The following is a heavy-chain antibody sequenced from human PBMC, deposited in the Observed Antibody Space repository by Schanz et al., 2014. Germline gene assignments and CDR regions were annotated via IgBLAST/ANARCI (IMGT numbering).Heavy chain of an antibody. D-gene: IGHD6-19*01. CDR1: GYIFGSHG. CDR3: ARVHMASYSYSSPGAFDI. Sequence: QLMQSGSEVRKPGASVKVSCKASGYIFGSHGMTWVRQAPGQGPELMGWINAHTGNTQYAQKFQDRVNITRDTMTTKVQLEQTRLRTDDTAIYYCARVHMASYSYSSPGAFDIWGQGTRVTVSS. CDR2: INAHTGNT. V-gene: IGHV1-18*01. J-gene: IGHJ3*02.